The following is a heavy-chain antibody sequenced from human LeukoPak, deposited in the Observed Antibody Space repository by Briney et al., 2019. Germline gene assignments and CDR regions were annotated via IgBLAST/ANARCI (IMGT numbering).Heavy chain of an antibody. CDR3: ARHLGSSGSYPFDY. CDR2: IYYSGST. Sequence: SETLSLTCTVSGGSISSSSYYWGWIRQPPGKGLEWIGSIYYSGSTYYNSSLKSRVTMSVDMSKNQFSLILTSVTAAHTAAYCCARHLGSSGSYPFDYWGQGTLVTVSS. CDR1: GGSISSSSYY. V-gene: IGHV4-39*01. D-gene: IGHD3-10*01. J-gene: IGHJ4*02.